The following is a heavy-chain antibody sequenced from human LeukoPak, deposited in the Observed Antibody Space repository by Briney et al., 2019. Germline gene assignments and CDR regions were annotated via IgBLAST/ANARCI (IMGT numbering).Heavy chain of an antibody. V-gene: IGHV3-21*01. CDR2: ISSTSSEA. CDR1: GFTFSSYS. D-gene: IGHD3-16*01. J-gene: IGHJ4*02. CDR3: ARETFGESLIDY. Sequence: PGGSLRLSCAASGFTFSSYSMNWVRQAPGKGLEWVSSISSTSSEAFYADSLKGRFTISRDNAKNSLHLQMNSLRAEDTAVYYCARETFGESLIDYWGQGTLVTVSS.